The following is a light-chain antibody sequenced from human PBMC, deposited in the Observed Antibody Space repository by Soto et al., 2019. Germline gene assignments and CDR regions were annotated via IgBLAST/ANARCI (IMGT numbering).Light chain of an antibody. Sequence: QSALTQPPSVSGAPGQRVTISCSGTSSNIGADYDVHWYQQLPGTAPKLLIFDYSIRPSGVPDRFSASKSGTSASLAITGLQAEDEADYYCQSYDSSLSASVFGGGTKVTVL. J-gene: IGLJ3*02. V-gene: IGLV1-40*01. CDR3: QSYDSSLSASV. CDR2: DYS. CDR1: SSNIGADYD.